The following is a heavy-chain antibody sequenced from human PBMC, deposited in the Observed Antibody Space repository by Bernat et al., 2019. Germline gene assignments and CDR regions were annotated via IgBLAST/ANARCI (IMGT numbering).Heavy chain of an antibody. CDR3: ARDGNYYGSGTPQTYFDY. Sequence: EVQLVESGGGLVKPGGSLRLSCAASGFTFSSYSMNWVRQAPGKGLDWVSSISSSSSYIYYADSVKGRFTISRDNAKNSLYLQMNSLRAEDTAVYYCARDGNYYGSGTPQTYFDYWGQGTLVTVSS. CDR1: GFTFSSYS. CDR2: ISSSSSYI. D-gene: IGHD3-10*01. J-gene: IGHJ4*02. V-gene: IGHV3-21*01.